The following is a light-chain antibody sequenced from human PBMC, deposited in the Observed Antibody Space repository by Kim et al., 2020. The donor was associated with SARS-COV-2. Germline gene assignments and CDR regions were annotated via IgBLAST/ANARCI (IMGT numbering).Light chain of an antibody. CDR3: NRRGSSGDRLV. J-gene: IGLJ2*01. Sequence: ALRPPVRIPSQGDSLRPYYASWYQLTPGQGTVLYLYGKLNRPSGIPARFSGSGSGDTTTLPTPGAQAEDEADYYCNRRGSSGDRLVFGGGTQLTVL. CDR1: SLRPYY. CDR2: GKL. V-gene: IGLV3-19*01.